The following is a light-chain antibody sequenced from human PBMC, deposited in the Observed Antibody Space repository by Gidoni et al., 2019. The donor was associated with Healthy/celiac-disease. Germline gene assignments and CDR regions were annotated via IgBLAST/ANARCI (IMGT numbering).Light chain of an antibody. V-gene: IGKV3-15*01. CDR1: QRVSTN. CDR2: GAS. CDR3: QQENSWPPGDT. Sequence: EIVMTQSPATLSVSPGERATLSCRASQRVSTNLAWYQQTPGQAPRLLIYGASTRATGLPARLSGSGAGTEFTLIISSRQSEDVAVDYCQQENSWPPGDTFGQGTKLEIK. J-gene: IGKJ2*01.